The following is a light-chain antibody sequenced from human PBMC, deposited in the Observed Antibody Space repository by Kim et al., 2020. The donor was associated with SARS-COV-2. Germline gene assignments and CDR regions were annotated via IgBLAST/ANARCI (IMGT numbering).Light chain of an antibody. CDR1: KIGSKR. CDR2: YDS. CDR3: QVWDSGVV. J-gene: IGLJ2*01. V-gene: IGLV3-21*04. Sequence: SVAPGKTARITCGGNKIGSKRVHWYQQKPGQAPVLVIYYDSDRPSGIPERFSGSNSGNTATLTISRVEAGDEADYYCQVWDSGVVFGGGTQLTVL.